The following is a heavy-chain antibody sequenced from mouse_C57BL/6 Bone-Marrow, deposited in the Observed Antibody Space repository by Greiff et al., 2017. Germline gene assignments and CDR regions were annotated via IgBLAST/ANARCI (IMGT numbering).Heavy chain of an antibody. J-gene: IGHJ1*03. CDR1: GFTFSSYG. V-gene: IGHV5-6*01. CDR3: ARRGDGRDWYFDV. CDR2: ISSGGSYT. Sequence: VQLQQSGGDLVKPGGSLKLSCAASGFTFSSYGMSWVRQTPDKRLAWVATISSGGSYTYYPDSVKGRFTISRDNAKNTLYLQMSSLKSEDTAMYYCARRGDGRDWYFDVWGTGTTVTVSS.